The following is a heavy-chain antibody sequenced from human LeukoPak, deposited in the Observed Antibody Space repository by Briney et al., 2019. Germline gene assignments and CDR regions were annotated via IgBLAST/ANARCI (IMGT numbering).Heavy chain of an antibody. Sequence: SQTLSLTCAISGDSVSSNSVTWNWIRQSPSRGLEWLGRTYYRSKWYNDYAVSVKSRVIINSDTSKNQFSLQLNSVTPEDTAVYYCARAGSHFDHWGQGPLVTVSS. CDR2: TYYRSKWYN. D-gene: IGHD3-10*01. V-gene: IGHV6-1*01. CDR3: ARAGSHFDH. J-gene: IGHJ4*02. CDR1: GDSVSSNSVT.